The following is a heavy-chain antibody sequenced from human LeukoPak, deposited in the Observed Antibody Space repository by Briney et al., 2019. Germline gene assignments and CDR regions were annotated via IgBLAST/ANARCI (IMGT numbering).Heavy chain of an antibody. CDR3: AKHYCSGGSCYKLYY. CDR1: GFTFSSYA. J-gene: IGHJ4*02. V-gene: IGHV3-23*01. Sequence: ESGGSLRLSCAASGFTFSSYAMSWVRQAPGKGLEWVSAISGSGGSTYYADSVKGRFTISRDNSKNTLYLQMNSLRAEDTAVYYCAKHYCSGGSCYKLYYWGQGTLVTVSS. CDR2: ISGSGGST. D-gene: IGHD2-15*01.